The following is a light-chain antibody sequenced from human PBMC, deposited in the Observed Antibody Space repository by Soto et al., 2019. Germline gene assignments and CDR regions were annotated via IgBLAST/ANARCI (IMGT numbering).Light chain of an antibody. J-gene: IGLJ1*01. Sequence: QSVLTQAACVSGSPGQSITISCTGTSSDVGSHNYVSWYQQHPGKAPKLIIFEVNSRPSGVSNRFSGSKSGSAASLTISGLQAEDEADYYCSSYSSTSTPYVFGGGTKVTVL. CDR1: SSDVGSHNY. CDR3: SSYSSTSTPYV. V-gene: IGLV2-14*01. CDR2: EVN.